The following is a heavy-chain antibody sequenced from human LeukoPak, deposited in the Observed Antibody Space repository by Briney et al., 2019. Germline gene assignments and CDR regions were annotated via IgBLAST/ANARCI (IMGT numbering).Heavy chain of an antibody. Sequence: SETLSLTCAVYGGSFSGYSWTWIRQPPGKGLEWIGEFNHSGSTNYNPSLKSRVTISVDTSKNQFSLKLTSVTAADTAVYYCARAPGYSYGRAYYYYYMDVWGKGTTVTISS. CDR3: ARAPGYSYGRAYYYYYMDV. V-gene: IGHV4-34*01. D-gene: IGHD5-18*01. CDR2: FNHSGST. CDR1: GGSFSGYS. J-gene: IGHJ6*03.